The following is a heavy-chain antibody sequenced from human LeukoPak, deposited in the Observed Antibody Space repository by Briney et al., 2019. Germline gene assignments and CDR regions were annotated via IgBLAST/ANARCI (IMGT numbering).Heavy chain of an antibody. Sequence: GGSLRLSCAASGFTFSSYAMNWVRQAPGKGLESVSAISGSGGSTYYADSVKGRFTISRDNSKNTLYLQMNSLRAEDTAVYYCAKDQAYYYDSSGYFPIHAFDIWGQGTMVTVSS. D-gene: IGHD3-22*01. J-gene: IGHJ3*02. CDR2: ISGSGGST. V-gene: IGHV3-23*01. CDR1: GFTFSSYA. CDR3: AKDQAYYYDSSGYFPIHAFDI.